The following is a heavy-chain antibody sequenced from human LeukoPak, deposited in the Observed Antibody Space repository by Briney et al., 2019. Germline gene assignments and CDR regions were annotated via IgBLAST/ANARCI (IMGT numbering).Heavy chain of an antibody. V-gene: IGHV1-2*02. CDR1: GYTFTGYY. CDR3: ARVEYCGGNCYYYFDN. Sequence: ASVKVSCKASGYTFTGYYMHWVRQAPGQGLEWMGYINPDSGGTSYAQKFQGRVTMTRDASISTAYLELSRLTSDDTALYFCARVEYCGGNCYYYFDNWGQGTLLTVSS. D-gene: IGHD2-21*01. CDR2: INPDSGGT. J-gene: IGHJ4*02.